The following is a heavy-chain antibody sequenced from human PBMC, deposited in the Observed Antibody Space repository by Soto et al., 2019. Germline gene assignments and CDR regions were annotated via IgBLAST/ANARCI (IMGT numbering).Heavy chain of an antibody. J-gene: IGHJ5*02. CDR3: ARDFFDSSDYTTNWFDP. D-gene: IGHD3-22*01. Sequence: SETLSLTCAVAGGSISSGGCSWAWIRQPPGEGLEWIGSIYHTGNAYYNPSLKSRVTISVDTSRNQFSLKLTSVTAADAALYYCARDFFDSSDYTTNWFDPWGQGTLVTVSS. CDR2: IYHTGNA. CDR1: GGSISSGGCS. V-gene: IGHV4-39*01.